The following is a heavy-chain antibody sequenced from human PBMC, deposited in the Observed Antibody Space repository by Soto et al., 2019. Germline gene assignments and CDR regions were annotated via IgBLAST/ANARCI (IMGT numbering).Heavy chain of an antibody. CDR2: ISGSGGST. J-gene: IGHJ4*02. V-gene: IGHV3-23*01. CDR3: AKEADISGYYPDY. D-gene: IGHD3-22*01. Sequence: PGGSLRLSCAASGFTFSSYAMSWVRQAPGKGLEWVSVISGSGGSTHYADSVKGRSTISRDNSKNTLHLQVNSLRGEDTVVYYCAKEADISGYYPDYWGQGTQVTVSS. CDR1: GFTFSSYA.